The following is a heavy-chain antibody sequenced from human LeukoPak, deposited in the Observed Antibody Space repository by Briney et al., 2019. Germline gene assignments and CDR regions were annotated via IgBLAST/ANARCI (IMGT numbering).Heavy chain of an antibody. J-gene: IGHJ4*02. CDR2: IRYDGSNK. CDR3: AKSNCGGDCPQYFDY. D-gene: IGHD2-21*01. Sequence: PGGSLRLSCAASGFTFSSYGMHWVRQAPGTGLEWVAFIRYDGSNKYYADSVKGRFTISRDNSKNTLYLQMNSLRAEDTAVYYCAKSNCGGDCPQYFDYWGQGTLVTVSS. V-gene: IGHV3-30*02. CDR1: GFTFSSYG.